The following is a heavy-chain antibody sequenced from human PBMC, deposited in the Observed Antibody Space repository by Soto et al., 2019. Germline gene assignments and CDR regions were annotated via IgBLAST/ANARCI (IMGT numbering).Heavy chain of an antibody. V-gene: IGHV4-34*01. CDR1: GGSFSGYY. Sequence: SETLSLTCAVYGGSFSGYYWSWIRQPPGKGLEWIGEINHSGSTNYNPSLKSRVTISVDTSKNQFSLKLSSVTAADTAVYYCARVCAGSGGYYYYYMDVWGKGTTVTVSS. CDR3: ARVCAGSGGYYYYYMDV. J-gene: IGHJ6*03. CDR2: INHSGST. D-gene: IGHD2-15*01.